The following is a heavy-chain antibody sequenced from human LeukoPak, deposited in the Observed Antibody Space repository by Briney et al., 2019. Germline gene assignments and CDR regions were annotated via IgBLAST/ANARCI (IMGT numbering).Heavy chain of an antibody. V-gene: IGHV4-39*01. CDR3: ARLSPYYDILTGYYKDY. D-gene: IGHD3-9*01. CDR2: IYYSGST. Sequence: SETLSLTCTVSGGSISSSYYYWGWIRQPPGKGLEWIGSIYYSGSTYYNPSLKSRVTISVDTSKNQFSLKLSSVTAADTAVYYCARLSPYYDILTGYYKDYWGQGTLVTVSS. J-gene: IGHJ4*02. CDR1: GGSISSSYYY.